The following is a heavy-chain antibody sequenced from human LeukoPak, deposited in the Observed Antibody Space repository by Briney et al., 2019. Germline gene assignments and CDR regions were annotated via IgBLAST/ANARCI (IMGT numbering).Heavy chain of an antibody. CDR2: ISGGGNT. CDR1: GFTFSSYD. D-gene: IGHD6-19*01. Sequence: PGGSLRLSCAASGFTFSSYDMSWVRQAPGKGLEWVSGISGGGNTFYSDAVKGRFTISRDNSKNTLFLEMNSLRADDTAVYYCGRGHSSGLQYDAFDIWGQGTMVTVSS. V-gene: IGHV3-23*01. CDR3: GRGHSSGLQYDAFDI. J-gene: IGHJ3*02.